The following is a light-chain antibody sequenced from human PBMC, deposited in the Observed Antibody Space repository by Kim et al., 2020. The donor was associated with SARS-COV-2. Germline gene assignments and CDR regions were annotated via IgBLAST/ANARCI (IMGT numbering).Light chain of an antibody. CDR3: SSYARGVIRL. V-gene: IGLV2-14*03. Sequence: GQSLTLACTVTSSDIGAYDYVSWYQQHPGNPPQLFISDVTNRPSGVSDRFSGSKSGNTASLTISGLQAENQADYYGSSYARGVIRLFGGGTQVTVL. CDR2: DVT. J-gene: IGLJ3*02. CDR1: SSDIGAYDY.